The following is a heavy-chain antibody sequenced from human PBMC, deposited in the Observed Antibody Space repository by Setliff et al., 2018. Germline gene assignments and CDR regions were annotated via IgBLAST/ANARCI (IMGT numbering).Heavy chain of an antibody. CDR3: ARHTPGYYYMDV. D-gene: IGHD2-15*01. CDR2: IGTAGDT. Sequence: GGSLRLSCEASGFTFSSHDMHWVRQATGKGLEWVSAIGTAGDTYYPGSVKGRFTISRENAKNSLYLQMNSLRAGDTAVYYCARHTPGYYYMDVWGKGTTVTVSS. V-gene: IGHV3-13*01. CDR1: GFTFSSHD. J-gene: IGHJ6*03.